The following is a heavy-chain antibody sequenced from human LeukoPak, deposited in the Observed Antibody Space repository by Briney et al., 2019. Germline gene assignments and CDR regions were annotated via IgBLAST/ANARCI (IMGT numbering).Heavy chain of an antibody. J-gene: IGHJ6*03. CDR1: DDSITMYY. CDR3: ARHEYYYHMDV. Sequence: SETLSLTCTVSDDSITMYYWTWIRQPPGKGLEWIGYVYHTGSTKFNPSLNGRVSISRDTSKNFFSLRLRSVTAADTAVYYCARHEYYYHMDVWGKGTTVTISS. CDR2: VYHTGST. V-gene: IGHV4-59*01.